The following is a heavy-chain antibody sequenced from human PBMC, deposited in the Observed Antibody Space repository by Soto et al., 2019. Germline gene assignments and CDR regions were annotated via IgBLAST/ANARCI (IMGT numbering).Heavy chain of an antibody. CDR3: ARARATLAAAAIFDC. D-gene: IGHD6-13*01. V-gene: IGHV4-4*02. CDR2: DYRSGST. Sequence: QVQLQESGPGLVKPWGTLSLTCAVSGGSISTSNWWSWVRQPPWQGLEWLGEDYRSGSTNYNPSLEGRVIVSVYKPNKHFATKVTSVTAADKAVYDCARARATLAAAAIFDCWGQGTLVTVSS. J-gene: IGHJ4*02. CDR1: GGSISTSNW.